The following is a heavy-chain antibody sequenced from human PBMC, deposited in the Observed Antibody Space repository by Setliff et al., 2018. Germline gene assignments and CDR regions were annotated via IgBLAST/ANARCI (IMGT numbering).Heavy chain of an antibody. CDR2: IKSKTDGGTT. J-gene: IGHJ3*01. CDR1: GFTFSNAW. Sequence: GGSLRLSCAASGFTFSNAWMSWVRQAPGKGLEWVGRIKSKTDGGTTDYAAPVNGRFTVSRDDSKNTLFLQMNSLKTEDTAIYYCARDTSGRGALDVWGQGTTVTVSS. D-gene: IGHD3-10*01. V-gene: IGHV3-15*01. CDR3: ARDTSGRGALDV.